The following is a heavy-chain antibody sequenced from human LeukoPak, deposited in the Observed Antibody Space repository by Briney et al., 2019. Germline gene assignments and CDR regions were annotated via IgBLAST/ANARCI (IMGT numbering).Heavy chain of an antibody. D-gene: IGHD4-11*01. V-gene: IGHV3-21*01. Sequence: PGGFLRLSCAASGFTFSSYNMNWVRQAPWKGLEWVSSISSSSSYIYYADSVKGRFTISRDNAKNSLYLQMNSLRAEDTAVYYCARDVAHYSKREMNMDVWGKGTTVTVSS. CDR2: ISSSSSYI. J-gene: IGHJ6*03. CDR1: GFTFSSYN. CDR3: ARDVAHYSKREMNMDV.